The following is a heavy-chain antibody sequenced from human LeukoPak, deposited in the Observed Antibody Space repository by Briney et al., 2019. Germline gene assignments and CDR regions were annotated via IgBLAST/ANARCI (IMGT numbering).Heavy chain of an antibody. CDR2: IKQDGSDT. D-gene: IGHD2-2*01. CDR3: ATQSYALFHY. V-gene: IGHV3-7*03. Sequence: GGSLRLSCVASGFSFSDLWMSWVRQAPGKGLEWVANIKQDGSDTYYADSVKGRFIISRDNAKKSLYLQMSSLRDEDTAVYYCATQSYALFHYWGQGTLVTVSS. J-gene: IGHJ4*02. CDR1: GFSFSDLW.